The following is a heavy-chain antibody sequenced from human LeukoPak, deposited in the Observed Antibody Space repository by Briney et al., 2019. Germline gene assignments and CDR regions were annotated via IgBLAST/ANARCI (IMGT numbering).Heavy chain of an antibody. CDR1: GYTFDDYG. Sequence: GGSVRLFCGASGYTFDDYGMIWVRHAPGKGLEWVSGINWNGGSTGYADFVKGRFTISRDDAKNSLSLQMNSLRAEDTALYYCARKASYSSSAYNPHYFDYWGQGVLVTVSS. D-gene: IGHD6-6*01. J-gene: IGHJ4*02. CDR3: ARKASYSSSAYNPHYFDY. V-gene: IGHV3-20*04. CDR2: INWNGGST.